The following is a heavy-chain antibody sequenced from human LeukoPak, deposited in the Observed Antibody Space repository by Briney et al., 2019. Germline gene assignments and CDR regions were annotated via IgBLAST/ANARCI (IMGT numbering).Heavy chain of an antibody. CDR1: GFTFGSYS. Sequence: PGGSLRLSCAASGFTFGSYSMNWVRQAPGKGLEWVSSISTTSVYTYYADSVKGRFTISRDNAKNSLYLQMNSLRADDTAVYYCAKDYDSSGYYCDCDYWGRGTLVTVSS. V-gene: IGHV3-21*01. J-gene: IGHJ4*02. CDR2: ISTTSVYT. D-gene: IGHD3-22*01. CDR3: AKDYDSSGYYCDCDY.